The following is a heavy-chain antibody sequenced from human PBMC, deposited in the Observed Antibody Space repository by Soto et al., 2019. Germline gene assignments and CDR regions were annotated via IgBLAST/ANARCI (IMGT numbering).Heavy chain of an antibody. CDR1: GESFSGFY. J-gene: IGHJ4*02. CDR2: INHSGSS. V-gene: IGHV4-34*01. Sequence: QVQLQQWGTGLLKPSETLSLTCAVYGESFSGFYWSWIRQPPGKGLEWIGEINHSGSSKYNPSLKSRVIISVDTSKNQFSLKLTSVTAADTAVYYCARQGNSSTIFDYWGQGNLVTVSS. CDR3: ARQGNSSTIFDY. D-gene: IGHD2-2*01.